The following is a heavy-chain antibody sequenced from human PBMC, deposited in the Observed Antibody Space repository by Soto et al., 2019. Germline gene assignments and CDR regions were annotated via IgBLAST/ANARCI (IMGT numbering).Heavy chain of an antibody. V-gene: IGHV1-3*05. D-gene: IGHD6-19*01. CDR3: ASSPGIAVADY. Sequence: QVQLVQSGAEEKKPGASVKVSCKASGYTFTSYAMHWVRQAPGQRLEWMGWINAGNGNTKYSQKFQGRVTITRDTLASTAHMELSSLRSQDTAVYYWASSPGIAVADYWGQGTLVTVSS. CDR2: INAGNGNT. J-gene: IGHJ4*02. CDR1: GYTFTSYA.